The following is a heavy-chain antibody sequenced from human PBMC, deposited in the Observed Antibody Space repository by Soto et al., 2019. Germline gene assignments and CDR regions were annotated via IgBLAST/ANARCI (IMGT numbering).Heavy chain of an antibody. D-gene: IGHD2-15*01. CDR2: INAGNGNT. Sequence: ASVKVSCKASGYTFTSYAMHWVRQAPGQRLEWMGWINAGNGNTKYSQKFQGRVTVTRDTSARTAYMELSSLRSEDTAVYYCARQAVPCSGGSCYYYGMDVWGQGTTVTVSS. CDR1: GYTFTSYA. V-gene: IGHV1-3*01. CDR3: ARQAVPCSGGSCYYYGMDV. J-gene: IGHJ6*02.